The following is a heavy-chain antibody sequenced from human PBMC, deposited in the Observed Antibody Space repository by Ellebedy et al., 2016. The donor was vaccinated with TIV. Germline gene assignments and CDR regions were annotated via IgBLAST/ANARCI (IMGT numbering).Heavy chain of an antibody. V-gene: IGHV7-4-1*02. CDR2: INTNAGNP. D-gene: IGHD2-2*01. CDR1: GYTFTSYA. CDR3: ARDAYSCSSTSCYGWFDP. J-gene: IGHJ5*02. Sequence: ASVKVSCKASGYTFTSYAMNWVRQAPGQGLEWMGWINTNAGNPTYAQGFTGRFVFSLDTSVSTAYLQISSLKAEDTAVYYCARDAYSCSSTSCYGWFDPWGQGTLVTVSS.